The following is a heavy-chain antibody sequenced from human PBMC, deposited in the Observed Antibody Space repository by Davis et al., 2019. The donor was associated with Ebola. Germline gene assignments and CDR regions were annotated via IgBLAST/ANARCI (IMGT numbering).Heavy chain of an antibody. CDR3: ARDIAEGGGYYDFWSGYQH. Sequence: ASVKVSCKTSGYTFTSYDINWVRQATGQGLEWMGWMNPNSGNTGYAQKFQGRVTSTRNTSISTAYIELSSLRSEDTAVYYCARDIAEGGGYYDFWSGYQHWGQGTLVTVSS. CDR2: MNPNSGNT. J-gene: IGHJ4*02. D-gene: IGHD3-3*01. CDR1: GYTFTSYD. V-gene: IGHV1-8*03.